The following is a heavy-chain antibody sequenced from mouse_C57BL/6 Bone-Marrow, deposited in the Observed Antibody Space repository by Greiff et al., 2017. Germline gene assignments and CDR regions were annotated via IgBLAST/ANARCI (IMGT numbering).Heavy chain of an antibody. CDR3: ARENYEYDSYYAMDY. V-gene: IGHV1-64*01. CDR1: GYTFTSYW. J-gene: IGHJ4*01. D-gene: IGHD2-4*01. CDR2: IHPNSGST. Sequence: QVQLQQSGAELVKPGASVKLSCKASGYTFTSYWTHWVKQRPGQGLEWIGMIHPNSGSTNYNEKFKSKATLTVDKSSSTAYMQLSSLTSEDSAVYYCARENYEYDSYYAMDYWGQGTSVTVSS.